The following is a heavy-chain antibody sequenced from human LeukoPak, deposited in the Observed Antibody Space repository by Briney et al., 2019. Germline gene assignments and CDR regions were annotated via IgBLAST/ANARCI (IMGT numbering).Heavy chain of an antibody. CDR1: GGSFSGYY. Sequence: PSETLSLTCAVYGGSFSGYYWSWIRQPPGKGLEWIGEINHSGSTNYNPSLKSRVTISVDTSKNQFSLKLSSVTAADTAVYYCARDFSRYGDYDYWGQGTLVTVSS. CDR3: ARDFSRYGDYDY. CDR2: INHSGST. J-gene: IGHJ4*02. D-gene: IGHD4-17*01. V-gene: IGHV4-34*01.